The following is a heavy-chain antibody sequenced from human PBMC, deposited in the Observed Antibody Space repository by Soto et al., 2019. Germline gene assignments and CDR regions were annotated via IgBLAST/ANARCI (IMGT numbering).Heavy chain of an antibody. Sequence: QVQLVQSGAEVKKPGASVKVSCKASGYTFTSYGISWVRQAPGQGLEWMGWISAYNGNTNYAQKLQGRVTMTTDTXXNTAYMELRSLRSDDTAVYYCATGWFGEFVYYFDYWGQGTLVTVSS. D-gene: IGHD3-10*01. CDR2: ISAYNGNT. J-gene: IGHJ4*02. V-gene: IGHV1-18*01. CDR1: GYTFTSYG. CDR3: ATGWFGEFVYYFDY.